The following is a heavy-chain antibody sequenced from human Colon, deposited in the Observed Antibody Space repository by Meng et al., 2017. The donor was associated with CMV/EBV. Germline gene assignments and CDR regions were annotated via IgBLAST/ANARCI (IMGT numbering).Heavy chain of an antibody. CDR3: ARWQHEYQLLPRPPGMDV. CDR1: GYSFTSYW. Sequence: GGSLRLSCKGSGYSFTSYWIGWVRQMPGKGLEWMGIIYPGDSDTRYSPSFQGQVTISADKSISTAYLQWSSLKASDTAMYYCARWQHEYQLLPRPPGMDVWGQGTTVTVSS. V-gene: IGHV5-51*01. D-gene: IGHD2-2*01. J-gene: IGHJ6*02. CDR2: IYPGDSDT.